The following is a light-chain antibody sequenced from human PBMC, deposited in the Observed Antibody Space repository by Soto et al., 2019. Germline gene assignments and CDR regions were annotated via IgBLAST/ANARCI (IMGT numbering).Light chain of an antibody. V-gene: IGKV1-5*01. CDR1: ESISTW. J-gene: IGKJ2*01. CDR2: AAS. CDR3: QQYNSFLYT. Sequence: DIQMTHSPSTLSASVGDRVTITCRASESISTWLAGYQQKPGKSPKLIIYAASNLERGVPSRFSGSGSGTDGTGRISRLQPDAFAAYYCQQYNSFLYTVGPGTKVDIK.